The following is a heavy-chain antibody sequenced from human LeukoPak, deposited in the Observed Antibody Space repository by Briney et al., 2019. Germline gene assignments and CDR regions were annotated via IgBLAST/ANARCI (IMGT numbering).Heavy chain of an antibody. Sequence: GGSLRLSCAASGFTFDDYGMSWVRQAPGKGLEWVSGINWNGASTGYADSVRGRFTISRDTSKNTVSLQMNSLRAEDTAVYYCAGDKTTGGWYEFDYWGQGTLVTVSS. D-gene: IGHD6-19*01. CDR3: AGDKTTGGWYEFDY. CDR1: GFTFDDYG. V-gene: IGHV3-20*04. CDR2: INWNGAST. J-gene: IGHJ4*02.